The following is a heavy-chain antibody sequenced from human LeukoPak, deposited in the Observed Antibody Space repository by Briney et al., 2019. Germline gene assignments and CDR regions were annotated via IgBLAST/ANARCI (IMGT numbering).Heavy chain of an antibody. Sequence: GASVKVSCKASGYTFTSYDINWVRQATGQGLEWMGWMNPNSGNTGYAQKFQGGVTLTRNTSITTAYMELSSLRSEDTAVYFCAWGSRSLYFDYWGQGTLVTVSS. CDR2: MNPNSGNT. CDR3: AWGSRSLYFDY. V-gene: IGHV1-8*01. D-gene: IGHD1-14*01. CDR1: GYTFTSYD. J-gene: IGHJ4*02.